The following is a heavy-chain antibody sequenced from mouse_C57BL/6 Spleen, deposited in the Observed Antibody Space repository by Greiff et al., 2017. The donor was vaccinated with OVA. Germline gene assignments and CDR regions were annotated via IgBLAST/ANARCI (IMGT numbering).Heavy chain of an antibody. CDR1: SYTFTSYW. CDR3: ARRYSNFLFDY. J-gene: IGHJ2*01. Sequence: QVQLQQPGAELVKPGASVKLSCKASSYTFTSYWMQWVKQRPGQGLEWIGEIDPSDSYTNYNQKFKGKATLTVDTSSSTAYMQLSSLTSEDSAVYYCARRYSNFLFDYWGQGTTLTVSS. D-gene: IGHD2-5*01. CDR2: IDPSDSYT. V-gene: IGHV1-50*01.